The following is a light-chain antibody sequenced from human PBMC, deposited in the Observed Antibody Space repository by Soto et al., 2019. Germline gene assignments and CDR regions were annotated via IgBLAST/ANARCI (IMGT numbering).Light chain of an antibody. Sequence: DIPMTQSPSTLSASVGDRVTITCRASQSISSWLAWYQQKPGKAPKLLIYKASSLESGVPSRFSGSGSGTEFTLTISSLQPDDVATYYCQQYNSYSTFGQGTKLEIK. CDR1: QSISSW. CDR2: KAS. J-gene: IGKJ2*01. V-gene: IGKV1-5*03. CDR3: QQYNSYST.